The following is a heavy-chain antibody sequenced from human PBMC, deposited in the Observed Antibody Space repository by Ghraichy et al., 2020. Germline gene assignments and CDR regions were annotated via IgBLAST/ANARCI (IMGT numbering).Heavy chain of an antibody. CDR2: IIPILGIA. V-gene: IGHV1-69*04. Sequence: SVKVSCKASGGTFSSYAISWVRQAPGQGLEWMGRIIPILGIANYAQKFQGRVTITADKSTSTAYMELSSLRSEDTAVYYCASLSFEVAPTMEEYYYYYYMDVWGKGTTVTVSS. D-gene: IGHD3-10*01. J-gene: IGHJ6*03. CDR3: ASLSFEVAPTMEEYYYYYYMDV. CDR1: GGTFSSYA.